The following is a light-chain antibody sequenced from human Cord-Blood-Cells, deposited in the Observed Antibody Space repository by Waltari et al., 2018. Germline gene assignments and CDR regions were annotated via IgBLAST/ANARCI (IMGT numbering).Light chain of an antibody. Sequence: DIVMTQSPDSLAVSLGERAPINCKSSQSVLYSSNNKNYLAWYQQKPGQRPKLLIYWASTREAGVPDRFSGSGSGTDFTLTISSLQAEDVAVYYCQQYYSTPRTFGQGTKVEIK. CDR2: WAS. V-gene: IGKV4-1*01. CDR3: QQYYSTPRT. J-gene: IGKJ1*01. CDR1: QSVLYSSNNKNY.